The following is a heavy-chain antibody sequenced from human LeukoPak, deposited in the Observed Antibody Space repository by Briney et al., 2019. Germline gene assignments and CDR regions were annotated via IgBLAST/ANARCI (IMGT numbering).Heavy chain of an antibody. J-gene: IGHJ4*02. Sequence: GSLRLSCAASGFTLSSYWMSWVRQAPGKGLEWVANIKQDGSEKYYVDSVKGRFTISRDNAKNSLYLQMNSLRAEDTAVYYCARVTRGGTFYFDYWGQGTLVTVSS. V-gene: IGHV3-7*01. CDR2: IKQDGSEK. D-gene: IGHD3-16*01. CDR1: GFTLSSYW. CDR3: ARVTRGGTFYFDY.